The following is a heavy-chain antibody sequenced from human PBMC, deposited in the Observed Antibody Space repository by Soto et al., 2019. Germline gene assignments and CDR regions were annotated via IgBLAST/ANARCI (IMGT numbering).Heavy chain of an antibody. CDR3: AIRMYSTRWYYLDY. D-gene: IGHD6-13*01. V-gene: IGHV3-23*01. Sequence: EMQLLESGGGLVQAGGSLRLSCAASGFTVSSYALNWVRQALGKGLGWVSGISASTYYADSVKGRFTISRDTSKNTLYLQMNSLRAEDTAIYFCAIRMYSTRWYYLDYWGQGTLVTVSS. J-gene: IGHJ4*02. CDR2: ISAST. CDR1: GFTVSSYA.